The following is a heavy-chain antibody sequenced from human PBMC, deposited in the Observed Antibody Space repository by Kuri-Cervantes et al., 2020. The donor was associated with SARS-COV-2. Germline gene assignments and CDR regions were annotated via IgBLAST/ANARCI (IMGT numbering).Heavy chain of an antibody. Sequence: ASVKVSCKASGYTFTSYGISWVRQAPGRGLEWMGIINPSGGSTSCAQKFQGRVTMTTDTSTSTAYVELRSLRSDDTAVYYCARVEGPAQAFDIWGQGTMVTVSS. J-gene: IGHJ3*02. CDR1: GYTFTSYG. CDR2: INPSGGST. D-gene: IGHD2-2*01. V-gene: IGHV1-18*04. CDR3: ARVEGPAQAFDI.